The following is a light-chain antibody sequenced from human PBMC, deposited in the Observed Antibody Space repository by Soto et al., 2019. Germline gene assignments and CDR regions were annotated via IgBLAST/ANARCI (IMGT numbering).Light chain of an antibody. CDR1: SPKIGAGYD. V-gene: IGLV1-40*01. J-gene: IGLJ1*01. Sequence: QSVLAQPPPVSGAPGQRVTISCTGGSPKIGAGYDVHWYQQLPGTAPKLLIYGNSNRPSGVPDRFSGSKSGTSASLAITGLQAEDEADYYCQSYDSSLSGYVFGTGTKVTVL. CDR2: GNS. CDR3: QSYDSSLSGYV.